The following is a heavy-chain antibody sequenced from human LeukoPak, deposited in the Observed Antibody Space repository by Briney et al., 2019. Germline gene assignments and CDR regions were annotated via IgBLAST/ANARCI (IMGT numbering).Heavy chain of an antibody. J-gene: IGHJ4*02. D-gene: IGHD1-26*01. Sequence: GGSLRLSCAASGFTFSDYYMSWVRQAPGKGLEWVSYISSSGSTIYYADSVKGRFTISRDNAKNSLYLQMNSLRAEDTAVYYCVSRWELLNRFDYWGQGALVTVSS. CDR3: VSRWELLNRFDY. V-gene: IGHV3-11*01. CDR2: ISSSGSTI. CDR1: GFTFSDYY.